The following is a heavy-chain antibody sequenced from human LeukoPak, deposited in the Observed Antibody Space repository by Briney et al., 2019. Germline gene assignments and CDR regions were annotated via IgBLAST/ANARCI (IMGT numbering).Heavy chain of an antibody. CDR2: INHSGST. CDR3: ARGEGTVTYGLDY. CDR1: GGSFSGYY. Sequence: PSETLSLTCAVYGGSFSGYYWSWIRQPPGKGLEWIGEINHSGSTNYNPSLKSRVTISVDTSKNQFSLKLSSVTAADTAVYYCARGEGTVTYGLDYWGQGTLVTVSS. J-gene: IGHJ4*02. D-gene: IGHD4-11*01. V-gene: IGHV4-34*01.